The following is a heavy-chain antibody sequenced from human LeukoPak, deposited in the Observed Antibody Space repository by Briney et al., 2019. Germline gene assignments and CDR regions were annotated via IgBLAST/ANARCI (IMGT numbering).Heavy chain of an antibody. CDR3: ARDGRRPRIAVSGSDY. CDR2: ISFDDFNI. D-gene: IGHD6-19*01. V-gene: IGHV3-30*03. Sequence: PSGGSLRLSCAASGFTFSTYGLHWVRQAPGKGLEWVAVISFDDFNIYYADSVKGRFTISRDNAMDTLYLQMDSLTPEDAAVYYCARDGRRPRIAVSGSDYWGQGTLVTVSS. CDR1: GFTFSTYG. J-gene: IGHJ4*02.